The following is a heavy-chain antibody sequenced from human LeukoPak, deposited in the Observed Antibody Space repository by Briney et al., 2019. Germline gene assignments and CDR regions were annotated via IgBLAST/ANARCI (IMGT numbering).Heavy chain of an antibody. V-gene: IGHV3-9*03. CDR1: GFTFGDYA. CDR3: TKGQWQAFDY. Sequence: GRSLRLSCAASGFTFGDYAMHWARQVPGKGLEWVSYISWNGGSINYADSVKGRFTISRDNAKNSLYLQMDSLRSEDMALYYCTKGQWQAFDYWGQGALVTIST. D-gene: IGHD6-19*01. J-gene: IGHJ4*02. CDR2: ISWNGGSI.